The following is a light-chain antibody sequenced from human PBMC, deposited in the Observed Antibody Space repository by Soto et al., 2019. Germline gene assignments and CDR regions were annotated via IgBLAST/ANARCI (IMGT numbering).Light chain of an antibody. V-gene: IGKV3-15*01. CDR2: GAS. CDR3: QQYDEWPPKYT. CDR1: QSVNSN. Sequence: EIVMTQFPATLSVSPGERDTLSCRASQSVNSNLAWYHQKPGQAPRLLIYGASSRATGIPARFSGSGSGTEFTLTISSLQSEDFGVYYCQQYDEWPPKYTFGQGTKLEIK. J-gene: IGKJ2*01.